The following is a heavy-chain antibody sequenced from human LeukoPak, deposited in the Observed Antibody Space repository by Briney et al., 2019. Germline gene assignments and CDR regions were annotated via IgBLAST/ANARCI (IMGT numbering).Heavy chain of an antibody. V-gene: IGHV4-39*01. CDR1: GGSISGSSYY. CDR3: ARHLDGYNGFDP. CDR2: IDYSGST. Sequence: SETLSLTCTVSGGSISGSSYYWGWIRQPPGKDPEWIGRIDYSGSTYYNPSLKSRVTISVDTSKNQFSLKLSSVTAADTAVYYCARHLDGYNGFDPWGQGTLVTVSS. J-gene: IGHJ5*02. D-gene: IGHD5-24*01.